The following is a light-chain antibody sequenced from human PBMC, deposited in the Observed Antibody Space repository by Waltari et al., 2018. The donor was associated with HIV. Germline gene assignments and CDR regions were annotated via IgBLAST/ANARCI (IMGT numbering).Light chain of an antibody. J-gene: IGKJ4*01. CDR3: QQYYSTPLT. V-gene: IGKV4-1*01. CDR2: WAS. CDR1: QSILYRSRNKNY. Sequence: DIVMTQSPDSLAVSLGERATINCKSSQSILYRSRNKNYLAWYQQKPGQPPKLLIYWASTRESGVPDRFSGSGSGTDFTLTISSLQAEDVEVYYCQQYYSTPLTFGGGTKVEIK.